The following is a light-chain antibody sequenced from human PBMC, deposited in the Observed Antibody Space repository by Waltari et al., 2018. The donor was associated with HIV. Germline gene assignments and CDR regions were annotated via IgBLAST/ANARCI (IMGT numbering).Light chain of an antibody. Sequence: EIVMTHSPATLSVSPGERATLSCRASQSVSSNLAWYQQKPGQGPRLLVYGASSRATGMPARFSGSGSGTEFSITISSLQSEDFAVYYCQQYNNWPLTFGQGTRLEIK. V-gene: IGKV3-15*01. J-gene: IGKJ5*01. CDR1: QSVSSN. CDR3: QQYNNWPLT. CDR2: GAS.